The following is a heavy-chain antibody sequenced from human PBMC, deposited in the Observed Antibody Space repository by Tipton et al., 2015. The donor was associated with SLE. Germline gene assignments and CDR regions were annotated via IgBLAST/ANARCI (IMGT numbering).Heavy chain of an antibody. D-gene: IGHD3-16*01. V-gene: IGHV4-38-2*02. CDR2: IFHSGST. CDR1: GYSIGSGHY. Sequence: LRLSCTVSGYSIGSGHYWGWIRQPPGKGLEWMGTIFHSGSTNYNPSLKSRVTISVDTSKNQFSLKLSSVTAADTAVYYCAGGVSYYYYYYMDVWGKGTTVTVSS. J-gene: IGHJ6*03. CDR3: AGGVSYYYYYYMDV.